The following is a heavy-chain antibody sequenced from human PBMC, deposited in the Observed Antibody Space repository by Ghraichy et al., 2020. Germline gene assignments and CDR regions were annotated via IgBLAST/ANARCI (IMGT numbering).Heavy chain of an antibody. CDR2: IKQDGSEK. CDR1: GFTFSSYW. J-gene: IGHJ4*02. Sequence: GESLNISCAASGFTFSSYWMSWVRQAPGKGLEWVANIKQDGSEKYYVDSVKGRFTISRDNAKNSLYLQMNSLRAEDTAVYYCARDFYDSSGLGSFDYWGQGTLVTVSS. V-gene: IGHV3-7*03. D-gene: IGHD3-22*01. CDR3: ARDFYDSSGLGSFDY.